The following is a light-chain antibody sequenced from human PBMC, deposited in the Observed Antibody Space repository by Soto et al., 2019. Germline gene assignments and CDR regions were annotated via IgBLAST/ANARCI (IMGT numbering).Light chain of an antibody. CDR2: AAS. J-gene: IGKJ4*01. V-gene: IGKV1-39*01. CDR3: QQSYSTLT. CDR1: QSISSY. Sequence: DIQMTQSPSSLSASVGDRVTITCRASQSISSYLNWYQQKPGKAPKLLIYAASSLQSGVPSRFSGSGSGTDFTLTISSLQPEDFATCYCQQSYSTLTVGGGTKVEIK.